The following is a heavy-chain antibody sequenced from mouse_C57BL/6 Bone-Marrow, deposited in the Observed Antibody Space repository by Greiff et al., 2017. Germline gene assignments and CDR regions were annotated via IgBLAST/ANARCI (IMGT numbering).Heavy chain of an antibody. CDR2: IHPSDSDT. CDR3: AIRGTTVVAPLYYYAMDY. CDR1: GYTFTSYW. D-gene: IGHD1-1*01. Sequence: QVQLQQPGAELVKPGASVKVSCKASGYTFTSYWMHWVKQRPGQGLEWIGRIHPSDSDTNYNQKFKGKATLTVDKSSSTAYMQLSSLTSEDSAFYYCAIRGTTVVAPLYYYAMDYWGQGTSVTVSS. J-gene: IGHJ4*01. V-gene: IGHV1-74*01.